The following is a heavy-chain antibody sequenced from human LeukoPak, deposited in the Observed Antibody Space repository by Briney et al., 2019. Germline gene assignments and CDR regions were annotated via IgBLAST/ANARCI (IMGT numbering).Heavy chain of an antibody. CDR2: ISTYNGNT. Sequence: ASVKVSCKASGYTFTNYGISWVRQAPGQGLEWMGWISTYNGNTNYAQKLQGRVTMTTDTSTSTAYMELSSLRSEDTAVYYCARDRSIAASGRSWYFDLWGRGTLVTVSS. CDR3: ARDRSIAASGRSWYFDL. J-gene: IGHJ2*01. CDR1: GYTFTNYG. D-gene: IGHD6-13*01. V-gene: IGHV1-18*01.